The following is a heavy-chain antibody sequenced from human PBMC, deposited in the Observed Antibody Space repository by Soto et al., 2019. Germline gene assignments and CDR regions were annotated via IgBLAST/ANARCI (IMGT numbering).Heavy chain of an antibody. CDR3: ARHAYYYDS. J-gene: IGHJ4*02. V-gene: IGHV4-39*01. D-gene: IGHD3-22*01. CDR1: GGSISSSSYY. Sequence: PSETLSLTCTVSGGSISSSSYYWGWIRQPPGKGLEWIGSIYYSGSTYYSPSLKSRVTISVDTSKNQFSLKLSSVTAADTAVYYCARHAYYYDSWGQGTLVTVSS. CDR2: IYYSGST.